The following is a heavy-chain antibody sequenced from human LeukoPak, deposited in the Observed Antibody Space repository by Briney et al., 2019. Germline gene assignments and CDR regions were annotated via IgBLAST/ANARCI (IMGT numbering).Heavy chain of an antibody. CDR3: AREAPELLSPFDS. CDR1: GGSLSSSSYY. D-gene: IGHD1-26*01. V-gene: IGHV4-39*07. Sequence: PSETLSLTCTVSGGSLSSSSYYWGWIRQPPGKWLEWIGSIYYSGSTYYNPSLKSRVTISVDTSKNQFSLKLSSVTAADTAVYYCAREAPELLSPFDSWGQGTLVTVSS. CDR2: IYYSGST. J-gene: IGHJ4*02.